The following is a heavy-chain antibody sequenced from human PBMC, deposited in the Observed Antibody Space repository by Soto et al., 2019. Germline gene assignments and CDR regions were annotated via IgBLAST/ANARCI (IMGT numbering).Heavy chain of an antibody. CDR2: ISTSSSAI. J-gene: IGHJ6*02. Sequence: EVHLVESGGGLVKPGGSLRLSCVASGFAFRSYGMNWVRQAPGKGLEWVSSISTSSSAIYYTDSVKGRFTISRDNARNSLYLQMKSLRTEDTAVYFCARDGADYDILTGYYDYYYHGMDVWGQGTTVTVSS. V-gene: IGHV3-21*06. D-gene: IGHD3-9*01. CDR1: GFAFRSYG. CDR3: ARDGADYDILTGYYDYYYHGMDV.